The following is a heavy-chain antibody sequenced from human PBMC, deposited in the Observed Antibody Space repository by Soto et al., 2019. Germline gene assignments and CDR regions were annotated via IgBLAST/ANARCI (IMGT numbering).Heavy chain of an antibody. CDR3: ARVAVAGETFDY. D-gene: IGHD6-19*01. CDR1: SGSISSSNW. CDR2: IYHSGST. V-gene: IGHV4-4*02. Sequence: SETLFLTCAVSSGSISSSNWWSWVRQPPGKGLEWIGEIYHSGSTNYNPSLKSRVTISVDKSKNQFSLKLSSVTAADTAVYYCARVAVAGETFDYWGQGTLVTVSS. J-gene: IGHJ4*02.